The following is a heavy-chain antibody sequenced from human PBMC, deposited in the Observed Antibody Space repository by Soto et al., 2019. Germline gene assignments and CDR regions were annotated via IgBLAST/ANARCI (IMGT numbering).Heavy chain of an antibody. CDR3: ARQGFSGSYYAY. V-gene: IGHV1-69*06. D-gene: IGHD1-26*01. Sequence: QEQLVQSGAEAKKPGSSVKVSCKASGGTFSYGISWVRRAPGQGLEWMGGIIPLSGTTKSAQQFQGRVTMTADISTNTAYMELSSLRSGDTAVYYCARQGFSGSYYAYWGQGTLVTVSS. J-gene: IGHJ4*02. CDR2: IIPLSGTT. CDR1: GGTFSYG.